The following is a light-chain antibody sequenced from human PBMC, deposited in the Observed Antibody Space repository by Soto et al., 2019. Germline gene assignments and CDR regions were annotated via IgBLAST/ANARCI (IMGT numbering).Light chain of an antibody. J-gene: IGLJ3*02. Sequence: ALTQPPSASGSPGQSVTISCTGTSSDVGGYNYVSWYQQHPGKAPKLMIYEVSKRPSGVPDRFSGSKSGNTASLTVSGLQAEDEADYYCSSYAGSNWWVFGTGTKLTVL. CDR2: EVS. CDR1: SSDVGGYNY. CDR3: SSYAGSNWWV. V-gene: IGLV2-8*01.